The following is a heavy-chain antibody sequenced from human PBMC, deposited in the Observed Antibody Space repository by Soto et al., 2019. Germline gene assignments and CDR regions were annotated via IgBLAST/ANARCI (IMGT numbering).Heavy chain of an antibody. Sequence: QVQLVQSGAEVKKPGASVKVSCKASGYTFTSYGITWVRQAPGQGLEWMGWISGYNGNTNYAQKLQGRVTMTTDTSTSTAYMELRSLRSDDTAVYYCARDPTIFGVVQNYGMDVWGQGTTVTVSS. CDR3: ARDPTIFGVVQNYGMDV. CDR1: GYTFTSYG. J-gene: IGHJ6*02. D-gene: IGHD3-3*01. V-gene: IGHV1-18*01. CDR2: ISGYNGNT.